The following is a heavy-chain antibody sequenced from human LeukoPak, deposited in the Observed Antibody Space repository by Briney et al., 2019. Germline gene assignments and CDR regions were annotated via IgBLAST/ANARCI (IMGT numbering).Heavy chain of an antibody. CDR1: GYTFTSYY. J-gene: IGHJ4*02. CDR2: INPSGGST. V-gene: IGHV1-46*01. CDR3: ARDGVAAAGGDY. D-gene: IGHD6-13*01. Sequence: ASVKVSCKASGYTFTSYYMHWVRQAPGQGLEWMGIINPSGGSTSYAQKFQGRVTMTRDTSTSTVYMELSSLRSEDAAVYYCARDGVAAAGGDYWGQGTLVTVSS.